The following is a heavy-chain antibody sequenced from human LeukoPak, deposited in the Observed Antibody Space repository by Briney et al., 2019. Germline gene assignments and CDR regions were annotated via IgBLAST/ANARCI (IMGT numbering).Heavy chain of an antibody. CDR2: ISAYNGNT. J-gene: IGHJ4*02. CDR1: GYTFTSYG. CDR3: ARDGNIVVGIEYYFDC. V-gene: IGHV1-18*01. D-gene: IGHD2-21*01. Sequence: GASVKVSCKASGYTFTSYGISWVRQAPGQGLEWMGWISAYNGNTNYAQKLQGRVTMTTDTSTSTAYMELRSLRSEDTAVYYCARDGNIVVGIEYYFDCWGQGALVTVSS.